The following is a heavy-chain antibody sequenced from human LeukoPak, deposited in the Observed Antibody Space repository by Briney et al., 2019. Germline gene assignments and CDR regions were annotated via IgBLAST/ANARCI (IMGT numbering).Heavy chain of an antibody. V-gene: IGHV3-21*01. CDR3: ARSLFGGDFGSDY. CDR2: ITTTSNYI. CDR1: GFTFSSYS. D-gene: IGHD3-10*02. Sequence: GGSLRLSCAASGFTFSSYSMNWVRQAPGKGLEWVSSITTTSNYIFYADSVKGRFTISRDNAKSSLYLQMESLRGEDTAVYYCARSLFGGDFGSDYWGRGTLVSVSS. J-gene: IGHJ4*02.